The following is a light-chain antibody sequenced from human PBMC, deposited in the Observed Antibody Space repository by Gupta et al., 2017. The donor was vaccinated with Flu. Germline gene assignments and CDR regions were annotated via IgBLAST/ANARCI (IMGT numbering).Light chain of an antibody. V-gene: IGKV3-15*01. J-gene: IGKJ2*03. CDR3: RQYHSWPYS. CDR1: QSVTSN. CDR2: AAS. Sequence: ETVMTQSPASQSLSPGEGATLSCRASQSVTSNLAWFQQKPGQAPRLLIYAASTRSTGVPARFNGGGSGTEFTLIINSLRSEDFAVYFCRQYHSWPYSFGQGTKVDIK.